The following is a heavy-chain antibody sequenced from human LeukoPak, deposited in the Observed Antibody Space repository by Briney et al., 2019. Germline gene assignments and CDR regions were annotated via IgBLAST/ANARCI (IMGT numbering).Heavy chain of an antibody. V-gene: IGHV4-39*07. J-gene: IGHJ4*02. CDR2: IYYSGNT. CDR1: GRSISSSRYY. D-gene: IGHD3-10*01. Sequence: SETLSLTCTVSGRSISSSRYYWGWLRQPPGKGLEGFGSIYYSGNTYYNPSLKTRITISIDTSKTQFSLKLSSVTAADAGVYYCARDEYPYGGRTHPSFFDYWGQGTLVTVSS. CDR3: ARDEYPYGGRTHPSFFDY.